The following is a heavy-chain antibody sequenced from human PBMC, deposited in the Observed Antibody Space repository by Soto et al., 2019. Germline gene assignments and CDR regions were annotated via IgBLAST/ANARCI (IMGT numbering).Heavy chain of an antibody. CDR3: ARLASCSGGSCYSVGGTFDP. Sequence: PSETLSLTCAVSGVSISRGGYSRSWIRQPPGKGLEWIGYIYHSGSTYYNPSLKSRVTISVDRSKDQFSLKLNSVTAADTAVYYCARLASCSGGSCYSVGGTFDPWGQGTLVTVS. J-gene: IGHJ5*02. CDR2: IYHSGST. D-gene: IGHD2-15*01. CDR1: GVSISRGGYS. V-gene: IGHV4-30-2*01.